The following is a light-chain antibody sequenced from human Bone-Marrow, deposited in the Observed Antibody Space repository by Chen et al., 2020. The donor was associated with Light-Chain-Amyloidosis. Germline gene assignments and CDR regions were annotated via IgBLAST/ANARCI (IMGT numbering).Light chain of an antibody. CDR2: TDT. Sequence: SYDLTQPSSVSLSPGHRARITCSGDVFSNQYVRWIHQKPCQAPLLIIFTDTERPSGISKRVSGSTSGSTVDMNIAGAQVDDEADYYCYSAIDRNVFFGGGTKLTVL. CDR3: YSAIDRNVF. CDR1: VFSNQY. J-gene: IGLJ2*01. V-gene: IGLV3-27*01.